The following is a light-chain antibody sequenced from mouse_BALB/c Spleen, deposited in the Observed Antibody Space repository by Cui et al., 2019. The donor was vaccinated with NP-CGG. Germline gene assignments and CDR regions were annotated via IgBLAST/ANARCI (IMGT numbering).Light chain of an antibody. CDR3: ALWYSNHWV. Sequence: QAFLTQESAPTTSPGETVTLTCRSSTGAVTTSNYANWVQEKPDHLFTGLIGCTNNRTPGVPARFSGSLIGDKAALTITGAQTEDEAIYFCALWYSNHWVFGGGTKLTVL. V-gene: IGLV1*01. J-gene: IGLJ1*01. CDR2: CTN. CDR1: TGAVTTSNY.